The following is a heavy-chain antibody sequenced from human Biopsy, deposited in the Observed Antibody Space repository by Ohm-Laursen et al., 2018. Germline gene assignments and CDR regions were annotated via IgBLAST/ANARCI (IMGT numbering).Heavy chain of an antibody. J-gene: IGHJ5*02. CDR3: SREQHYYSA. D-gene: IGHD2-21*02. V-gene: IGHV1-2*06. Sequence: ASVKVSCKTTGYTFTDDQIHWVREAPGQGLEWMGLVNPKKGDTRYAQKFQGRVTMASDGPVATAYMELTGLTSDDTAVYFCSREQHYYSAWGQGTLVTVSS. CDR1: GYTFTDDQ. CDR2: VNPKKGDT.